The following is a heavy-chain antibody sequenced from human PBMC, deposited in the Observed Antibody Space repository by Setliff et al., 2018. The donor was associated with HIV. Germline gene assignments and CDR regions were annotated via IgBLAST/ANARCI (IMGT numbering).Heavy chain of an antibody. V-gene: IGHV7-4-1*02. D-gene: IGHD3-3*01. CDR3: ARSRLFFGVVTFDY. CDR1: GYTFTSYG. J-gene: IGHJ4*02. Sequence: ASVKVSCKASGYTFTSYGISWVRQAPGQGLEWLVWINPTTGNPTYARGFTGRFVFSWDTSVSTAYLQISSLQAEDTAVYYCARSRLFFGVVTFDYWGQGTLVTVSS. CDR2: INPTTGNP.